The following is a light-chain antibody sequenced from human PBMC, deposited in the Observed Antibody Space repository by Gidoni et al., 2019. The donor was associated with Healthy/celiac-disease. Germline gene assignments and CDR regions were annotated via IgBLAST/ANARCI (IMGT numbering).Light chain of an antibody. CDR3: QSFDSILSGVV. V-gene: IGLV1-40*01. CDR1: YSNIGADYG. Sequence: QSVLTQPPSVSGAPGQRVTISCTGSYSNIGADYGVHWYQHLPGTAPKLLISDDTNRPSGVPNRFSGSKSGTSASLAISGLQADDEADYYCQSFDSILSGVVFGGGTKRTVL. CDR2: DDT. J-gene: IGLJ2*01.